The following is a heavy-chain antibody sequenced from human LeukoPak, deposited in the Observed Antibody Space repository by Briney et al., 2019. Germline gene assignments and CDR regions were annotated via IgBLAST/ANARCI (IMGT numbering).Heavy chain of an antibody. D-gene: IGHD3-3*01. CDR3: ARVWSDCYLTNCYISEY. J-gene: IGHJ4*02. CDR1: GFTFSSYS. V-gene: IGHV3-21*03. CDR2: ISSSSTYI. Sequence: GGSLRLSCAASGFTFSSYSMNWVRQAPGERLEWVSSISSSSTYIYYADSVEGRFTISRDDAKNSLFLQMNSLRAEDTAVYYCARVWSDCYLTNCYISEYWGQGTLFTVSS.